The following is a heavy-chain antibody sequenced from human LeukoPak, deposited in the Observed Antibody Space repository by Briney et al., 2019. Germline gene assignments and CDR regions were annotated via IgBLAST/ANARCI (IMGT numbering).Heavy chain of an antibody. J-gene: IGHJ6*03. D-gene: IGHD1-1*01. V-gene: IGHV3-30*02. CDR3: AKDTDGWNDGYYYMDV. CDR2: IRYDGSNK. Sequence: PGGSLRLSCAASGFTFSSYGMHWVRQAPGKGLEWVAFIRYDGSNKYYADSVKGRFTISRDNSKNTLYLQMNSLRAEDTAVYYCAKDTDGWNDGYYYMDVWGKGTTVTISS. CDR1: GFTFSSYG.